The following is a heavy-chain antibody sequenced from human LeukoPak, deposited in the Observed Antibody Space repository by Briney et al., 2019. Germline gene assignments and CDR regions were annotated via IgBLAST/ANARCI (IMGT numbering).Heavy chain of an antibody. V-gene: IGHV6-1*01. J-gene: IGHJ1*01. CDR3: ARDTLFYGYLQY. CDR1: GDSVSSNTAA. Sequence: SQTLSLTCAISGDSVSSNTAAWNWIRQSPSRGLEWLGRTYYRSKWYNQYALSVKSRITIKSDTSKNQFSLQLNSVTPEDTAVYYCARDTLFYGYLQYWGQGTLVTVSS. CDR2: TYYRSKWYN. D-gene: IGHD2/OR15-2a*01.